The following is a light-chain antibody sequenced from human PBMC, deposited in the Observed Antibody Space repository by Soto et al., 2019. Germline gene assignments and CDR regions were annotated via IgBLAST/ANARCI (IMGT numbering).Light chain of an antibody. CDR3: QSYDSSLSGYV. J-gene: IGLJ1*01. V-gene: IGLV1-40*01. Sequence: QSVLTHPLSVSVSPAQRVTLFCTGNSSNTGAGYDVHWYQQLPGTAPQLLIYGTSNRPSGVPDRFSGSKSGTSASLAIPGLQAEDEADYYCQSYDSSLSGYVFGTGTKVTVL. CDR1: SSNTGAGYD. CDR2: GTS.